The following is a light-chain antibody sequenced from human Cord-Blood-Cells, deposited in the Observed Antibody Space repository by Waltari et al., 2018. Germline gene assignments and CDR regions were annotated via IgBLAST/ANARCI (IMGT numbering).Light chain of an antibody. CDR1: SSDVGGYNY. J-gene: IGLJ2*01. V-gene: IGLV2-14*01. CDR2: DVS. CDR3: SSYTSSSTLYVV. Sequence: QSALPQPASVSGSPGQSITISCTGPSSDVGGYNYVSCYQQHPGKAPKLMIYDVSNRPSGVSNRFSGSKSGNTASLTISGLQAEDEADYYCSSYTSSSTLYVVFGGGTKLTVL.